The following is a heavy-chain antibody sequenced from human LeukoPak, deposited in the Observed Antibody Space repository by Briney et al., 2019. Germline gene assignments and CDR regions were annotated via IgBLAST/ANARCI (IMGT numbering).Heavy chain of an antibody. Sequence: HGESLKISCKGSGYSFITYRIGWVRQMPGKGLEWMGIIYPGDSDTRYSPSFQGQVTISADKSISTAYLQWSSLKASDTAMYYCARLGYSYGYDWFDPWGQGTLVTVSS. V-gene: IGHV5-51*01. CDR1: GYSFITYR. CDR3: ARLGYSYGYDWFDP. D-gene: IGHD5-18*01. CDR2: IYPGDSDT. J-gene: IGHJ5*02.